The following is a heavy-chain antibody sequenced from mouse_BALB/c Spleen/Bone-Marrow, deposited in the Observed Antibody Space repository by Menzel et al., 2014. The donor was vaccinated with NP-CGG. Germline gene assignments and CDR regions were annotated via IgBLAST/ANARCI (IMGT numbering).Heavy chain of an antibody. CDR2: ISGGGSYT. V-gene: IGHV5-9-2*01. CDR3: ARHAYYDQTEVSFVY. Sequence: DVMLVESGGGLVKSGGSLKLSCAASGFTFNNYGMSWVRQTPEKRLEWVATISGGGSYTFYPDSVKGRFTISRGNAKNDLYLQLSSLRSEDTALYYCARHAYYDQTEVSFVYWGQGTLVTVSA. CDR1: GFTFNNYG. D-gene: IGHD2-4*01. J-gene: IGHJ3*01.